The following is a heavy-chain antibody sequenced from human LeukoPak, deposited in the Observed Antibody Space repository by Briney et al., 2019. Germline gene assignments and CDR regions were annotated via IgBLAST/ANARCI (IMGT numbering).Heavy chain of an antibody. D-gene: IGHD3-10*01. CDR3: ARAQSYSNFYFHMDV. CDR1: GYSISTNYY. Sequence: SETLSLTCSVSGYSISTNYYWGWIRQPPGKGLGWIGTTSHSGSTHYNPSLKSRVTISLYTSKNQFSLKLGSVTAAETAVYYCARAQSYSNFYFHMDVWGKGTTVTVSS. J-gene: IGHJ6*03. V-gene: IGHV4-38-2*02. CDR2: TSHSGST.